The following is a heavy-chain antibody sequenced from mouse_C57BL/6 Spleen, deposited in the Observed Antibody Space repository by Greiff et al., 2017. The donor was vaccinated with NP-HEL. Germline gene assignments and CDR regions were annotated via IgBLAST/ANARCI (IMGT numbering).Heavy chain of an antibody. V-gene: IGHV1-5*01. Sequence: VQLQQSGTVLARPGASVKMSCKTSGYTFTNYWMHWVKQRPGQGLEWIGAIYPGNSDTSYNQKFKGKAKLTAVTSASTAYMELSSLTNEDSAVYYCTKTTVVAYYFDYWGQGTTLTVSS. CDR2: IYPGNSDT. CDR1: GYTFTNYW. D-gene: IGHD1-1*01. CDR3: TKTTVVAYYFDY. J-gene: IGHJ2*01.